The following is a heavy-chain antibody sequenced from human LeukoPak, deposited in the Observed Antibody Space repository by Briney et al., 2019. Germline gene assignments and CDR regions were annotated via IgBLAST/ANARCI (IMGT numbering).Heavy chain of an antibody. D-gene: IGHD3-16*01. CDR3: ARKPLFRGYYFDH. V-gene: IGHV1-8*01. CDR2: MNPNSGNT. CDR1: GYTFTSYD. Sequence: ASVKVSCKASGYTFTSYDINWVRQATGQGLEWMGWMNPNSGNTGYAQKFQGRVTMTRNTSISTAYMELSSLRSEDTAVYYCARKPLFRGYYFDHWGQGTLVTVSS. J-gene: IGHJ4*02.